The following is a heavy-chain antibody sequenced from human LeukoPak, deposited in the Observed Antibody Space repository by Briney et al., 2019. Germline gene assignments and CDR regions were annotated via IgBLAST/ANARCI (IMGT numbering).Heavy chain of an antibody. V-gene: IGHV4-34*01. J-gene: IGHJ4*02. Sequence: PSETLSLTCAVYGGSFSGYYWSWIRQPPGKGLEWIGEINHSGSTNYNPSLKSRVTISVDTSKNQFSLKLSSVTAADTAVYYCARVVINRYYFDYWGQRTLVTVSS. CDR1: GGSFSGYY. CDR3: ARVVINRYYFDY. D-gene: IGHD3-22*01. CDR2: INHSGST.